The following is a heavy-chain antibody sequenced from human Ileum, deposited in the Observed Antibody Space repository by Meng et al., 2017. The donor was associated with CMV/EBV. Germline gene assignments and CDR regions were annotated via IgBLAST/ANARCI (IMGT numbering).Heavy chain of an antibody. J-gene: IGHJ5*02. CDR2: IYSSGII. CDR1: GGSINSFD. Sequence: QVQLQESGPGLVKPSETLSLTCSVSGGSINSFDWSWIRQPAGKGLEWIGRIYSSGIINYNPSLKSRVTVSVDTSKNQFSLKVNSVTAADTAVYYCARLQAWDWFDPWGQGTLVTVSS. D-gene: IGHD4-11*01. CDR3: ARLQAWDWFDP. V-gene: IGHV4-4*07.